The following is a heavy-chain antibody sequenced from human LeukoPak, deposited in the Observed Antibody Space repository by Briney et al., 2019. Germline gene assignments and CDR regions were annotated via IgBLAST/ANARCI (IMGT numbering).Heavy chain of an antibody. CDR2: ITNDRSST. D-gene: IGHD3-16*01. CDR1: GLTFSSHW. Sequence: GGSLRPSCAASGLTFSSHWMHWVRQAPGKGLVWVSRITNDRSSTTYADSVKGRFTISRDNAKNSLYLQMSNLRAEDTAVYFCARGGGLDVWGQGATVTVSS. J-gene: IGHJ6*02. V-gene: IGHV3-74*01. CDR3: ARGGGLDV.